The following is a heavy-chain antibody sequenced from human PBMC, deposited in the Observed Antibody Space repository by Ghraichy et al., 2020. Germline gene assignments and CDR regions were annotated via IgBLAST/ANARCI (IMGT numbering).Heavy chain of an antibody. CDR1: GFIFSSYS. V-gene: IGHV3-48*02. CDR2: ISSSSSSI. D-gene: IGHD4-17*01. CDR3: GRGYGDYAPSFNDY. Sequence: GESLNISCAASGFIFSSYSMNWVRQAPGKGLEWVSYISSSSSSIYYADSVKGRFTISRDNAKNSLYLQMNSLRDEDTAVYYCGRGYGDYAPSFNDYWGQGTLVTVSS. J-gene: IGHJ4*02.